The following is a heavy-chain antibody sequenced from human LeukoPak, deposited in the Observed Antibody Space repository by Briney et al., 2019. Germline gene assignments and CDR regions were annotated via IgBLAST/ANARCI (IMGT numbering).Heavy chain of an antibody. J-gene: IGHJ4*02. CDR1: GLTFRSYD. Sequence: PGGSLRLSCALSGLTFRSYDMPWGRRAPGKGLEWVSTIGTAGKTSYQDSVTGRFTISREKAKNSLHLQMNSLRAGDTAVYYCASAGGSSGWYSFGYWGQGTLVSVSS. V-gene: IGHV3-13*04. CDR3: ASAGGSSGWYSFGY. CDR2: IGTAGKT. D-gene: IGHD6-13*01.